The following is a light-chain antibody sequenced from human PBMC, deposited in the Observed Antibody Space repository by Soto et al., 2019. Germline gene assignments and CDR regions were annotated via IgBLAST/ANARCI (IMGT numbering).Light chain of an antibody. CDR1: SSDVGAFNH. J-gene: IGLJ2*01. CDR2: DVN. V-gene: IGLV2-14*03. Sequence: QSALTQPASVSGSPGQSIAISCTGTSSDVGAFNHVSWYQQHPGEAPKLLIYDVNNRPSGVSDRFSGSKSGNTASLTTSGLQADDEADYYCSSISTISTFAFGGGTKVTVL. CDR3: SSISTISTFA.